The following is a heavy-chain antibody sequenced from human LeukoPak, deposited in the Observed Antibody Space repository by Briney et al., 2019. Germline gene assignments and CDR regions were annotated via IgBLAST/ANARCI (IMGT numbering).Heavy chain of an antibody. J-gene: IGHJ3*02. CDR2: IYYSGST. CDR1: GGSISSYY. CDR3: ARVISRDYDTTPDAVDI. V-gene: IGHV4-59*01. Sequence: SETLSLTCTVSGGSISSYYWSWIRQPPGKGLEWIGYIYYSGSTNYNPSLTSRVTISVDTSKNQFSLKLSSVTAADTAVYYCARVISRDYDTTPDAVDIWGQGTMVTVSS. D-gene: IGHD3-22*01.